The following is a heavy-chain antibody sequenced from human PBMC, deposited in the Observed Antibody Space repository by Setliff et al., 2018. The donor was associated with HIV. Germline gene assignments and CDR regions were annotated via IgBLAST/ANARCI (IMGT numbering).Heavy chain of an antibody. J-gene: IGHJ5*02. CDR3: ARDFSTYSSIDP. D-gene: IGHD2-21*01. Sequence: GGSLRLSCAASGFIFSSYAIHWVRQAPGKGLEWVAVMSYDGNNKYYADSVKGRFTISRDNSKNTLYLQMNSLRTDDTAVYFCARDFSTYSSIDPWGQGTLVTAPQ. V-gene: IGHV3-30*01. CDR1: GFIFSSYA. CDR2: MSYDGNNK.